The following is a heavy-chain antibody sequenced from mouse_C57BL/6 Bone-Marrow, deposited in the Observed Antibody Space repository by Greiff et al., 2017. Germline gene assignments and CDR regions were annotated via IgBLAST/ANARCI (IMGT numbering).Heavy chain of an antibody. J-gene: IGHJ3*01. CDR1: GYTFTSYW. D-gene: IGHD2-1*01. Sequence: QVQLQQSGAELVKPGASVKLSCKASGYTFTSYWMHWVKQRPGRGLEWIGRIDPNSGGTKYNEKFKSKATLTVDKPSSTAYMQLSSLTSEDSAVYYGARSWGNYRGAWFAYWGQGTLVTVSA. CDR2: IDPNSGGT. V-gene: IGHV1-72*01. CDR3: ARSWGNYRGAWFAY.